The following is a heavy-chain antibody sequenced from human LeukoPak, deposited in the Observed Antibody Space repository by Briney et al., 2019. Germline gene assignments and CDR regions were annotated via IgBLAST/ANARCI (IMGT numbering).Heavy chain of an antibody. D-gene: IGHD6-6*01. Sequence: SEILSLTCTVSGGSISSSSYYWGWIRQPPGKGLEWIGSIYYSGSTYYNPSLKSRVTISVDTSKNQFSLKLSSVTAADAAVYYCARLGSIAARPYYMDVWGKGTTVTVSS. CDR2: IYYSGST. V-gene: IGHV4-39*01. J-gene: IGHJ6*03. CDR3: ARLGSIAARPYYMDV. CDR1: GGSISSSSYY.